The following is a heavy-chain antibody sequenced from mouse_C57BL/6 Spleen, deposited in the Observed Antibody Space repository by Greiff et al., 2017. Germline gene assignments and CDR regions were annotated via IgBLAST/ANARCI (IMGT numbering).Heavy chain of an antibody. J-gene: IGHJ1*03. D-gene: IGHD1-1*01. CDR2: INPSNGGT. V-gene: IGHV1-53*01. CDR1: GYTFTSYW. CDR3: ARSPLYYYGSEGDWYFDV. Sequence: QVQLQQPGTELVKPGASVKLSCKASGYTFTSYWMHWVKQRPGQGLEWIGNINPSNGGTNYNEKFKSKATLTVDKSSSTAYMQLSSLTSEDSAVYYCARSPLYYYGSEGDWYFDVWGTGTTVTVSS.